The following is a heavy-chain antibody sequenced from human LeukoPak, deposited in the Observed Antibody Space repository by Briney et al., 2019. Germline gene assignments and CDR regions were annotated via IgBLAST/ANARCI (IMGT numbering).Heavy chain of an antibody. J-gene: IGHJ3*02. CDR2: ISSSSSYI. CDR1: GFTFSSYS. CDR3: ARDKAEDAFDI. V-gene: IGHV3-21*01. D-gene: IGHD1-14*01. Sequence: GGSLRLSSAASGFTFSSYSMNWVRQAPGKGLEWVSSISSSSSYIYYADSVKGRFTISRDNAKNLLYLQMNSLRAEDTAVYYCARDKAEDAFDIWGQGTMVTVSS.